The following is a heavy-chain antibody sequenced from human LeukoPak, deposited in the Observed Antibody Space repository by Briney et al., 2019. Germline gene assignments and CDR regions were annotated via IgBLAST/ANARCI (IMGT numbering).Heavy chain of an antibody. D-gene: IGHD6-13*01. V-gene: IGHV3-74*01. J-gene: IGHJ3*02. Sequence: PGGTLRLSCAASGFTFSSYWMHWVRQAPGKGLVWVSRINSDGSSTSYADSVKGRFTISRDNAKNTLYLQMNSLRAEDTAVYYCARTSSWYSGDAFDIWGQGTMVTVSS. CDR2: INSDGSST. CDR1: GFTFSSYW. CDR3: ARTSSWYSGDAFDI.